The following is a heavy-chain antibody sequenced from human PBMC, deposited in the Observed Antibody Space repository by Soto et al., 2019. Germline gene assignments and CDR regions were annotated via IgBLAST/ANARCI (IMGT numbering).Heavy chain of an antibody. CDR2: ISGSGGST. CDR3: ASAPKLRYFDWLSDYYYYGMDV. V-gene: IGHV3-23*01. D-gene: IGHD3-9*01. J-gene: IGHJ6*02. CDR1: GFTFSSYA. Sequence: LRLSCAASGFTFSSYAMSWVRQAPGKGLEWVSAISGSGGSTYYADSVKGRFTISRDNSKNTLYLQMNSLRAEDTAVYYCASAPKLRYFDWLSDYYYYGMDVWGQGTTVTVSS.